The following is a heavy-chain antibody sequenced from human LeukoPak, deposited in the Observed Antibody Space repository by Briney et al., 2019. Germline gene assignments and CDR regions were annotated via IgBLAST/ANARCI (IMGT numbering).Heavy chain of an antibody. CDR2: IKQDGSEK. V-gene: IGHV3-7*01. J-gene: IGHJ5*02. Sequence: GGSLRLSCVASEFTISGYWMTWVRQAPGRGLEWVANIKQDGSEKTYVDSVKGRFTISRDNVKNSIFLQMNSLRVEDTAMYYCARDGGTDWYDPWGQGTLVSVSS. D-gene: IGHD3-16*01. CDR3: ARDGGTDWYDP. CDR1: EFTISGYW.